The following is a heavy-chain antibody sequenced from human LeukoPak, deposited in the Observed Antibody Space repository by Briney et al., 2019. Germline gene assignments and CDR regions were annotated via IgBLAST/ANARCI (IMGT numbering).Heavy chain of an antibody. CDR3: ARVNRTAGTGYDY. Sequence: PSETLSLTCAVYGGSFSGYYWSWIRQPPGKGVEWIGEINHSGSTNYNPSLKSRVTISVDTSKNQFSLKLSSVTAADTAVYYCARVNRTAGTGYDYWGQGTLVTVSS. J-gene: IGHJ4*02. D-gene: IGHD6-19*01. V-gene: IGHV4-34*01. CDR1: GGSFSGYY. CDR2: INHSGST.